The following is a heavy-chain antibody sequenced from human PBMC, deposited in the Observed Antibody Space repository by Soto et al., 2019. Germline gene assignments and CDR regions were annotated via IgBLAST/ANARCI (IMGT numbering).Heavy chain of an antibody. D-gene: IGHD2-21*02. CDR1: EFTFSSYE. J-gene: IGHJ5*02. CDR2: ISSSGSTI. V-gene: IGHV3-48*03. Sequence: PWGSLSLSCAASEFTFSSYEMNWVRQAPGKGLEWVSYISSSGSTIYYADSVQGRFTISRDNAKNSLYLQMNILRAEDTAVYYCAGGGDGLDPWGQGTLVTVSS. CDR3: AGGGDGLDP.